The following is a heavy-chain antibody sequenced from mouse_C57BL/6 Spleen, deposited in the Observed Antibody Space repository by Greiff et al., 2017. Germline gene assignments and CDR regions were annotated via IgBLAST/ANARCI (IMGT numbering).Heavy chain of an antibody. CDR3: ARRYLDYFDY. V-gene: IGHV5-12*01. Sequence: DVQLQESGGGLVQPGGSLKLSCAASGFTFSDYYMYWVRQTPEKRLEWVAYISNGGGSTYYPDTVKGRFTISRDNAKNTLYLQMSRLKSEDTAMYYCARRYLDYFDYWGQGTTLTVSS. CDR2: ISNGGGST. J-gene: IGHJ2*01. CDR1: GFTFSDYY.